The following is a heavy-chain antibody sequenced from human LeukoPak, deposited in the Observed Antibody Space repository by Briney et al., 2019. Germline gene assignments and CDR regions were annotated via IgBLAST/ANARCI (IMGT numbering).Heavy chain of an antibody. CDR3: ARGLPIISMLRGVKPSVMFDS. Sequence: SETLSLTCTVSGGFISGSNYYWGWIRQPPGKGLEWLASIYDSGRTYYSPSLKSRLTISVDTSKNQISLRLSSVTAADTAVYYCARGLPIISMLRGVKPSVMFDSWGQGTLVTVSS. V-gene: IGHV4-39*02. CDR2: IYDSGRT. CDR1: GGFISGSNYY. D-gene: IGHD3-10*01. J-gene: IGHJ5*01.